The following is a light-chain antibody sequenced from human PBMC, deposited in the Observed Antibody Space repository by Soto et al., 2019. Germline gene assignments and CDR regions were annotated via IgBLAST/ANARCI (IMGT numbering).Light chain of an antibody. J-gene: IGKJ2*01. CDR2: KAS. V-gene: IGKV1-5*03. CDR1: QSISSW. Sequence: DIQLTQSPSTLSTSVGGRVTITCRASQSISSWLAWYQQKPGKAPNLLIYKASRLQSGVPSRFSGSGSGTEFTLTISSLQPDDFATYYCQQYNSYPYTFGQGTKLEIK. CDR3: QQYNSYPYT.